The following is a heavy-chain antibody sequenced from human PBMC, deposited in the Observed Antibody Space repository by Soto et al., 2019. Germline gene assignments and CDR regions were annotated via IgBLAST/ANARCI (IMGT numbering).Heavy chain of an antibody. CDR3: ARHHGPTTSENWFAP. V-gene: IGHV1-18*01. CDR1: GYTFFTYD. Sequence: QVHLVQSGVEVKTPGASVKVSCQASGYTFFTYDISWVRQAPGQGLEWMGWISTYSGDTKYAQKFQGRVTMTTDTSTTTDYLELRSLRSDDTAVYYCARHHGPTTSENWFAPWGQGTLVTVSS. CDR2: ISTYSGDT. J-gene: IGHJ5*02. D-gene: IGHD5-12*01.